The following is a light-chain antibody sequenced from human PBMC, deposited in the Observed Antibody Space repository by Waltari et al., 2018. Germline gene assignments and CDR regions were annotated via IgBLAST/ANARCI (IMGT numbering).Light chain of an antibody. Sequence: EIVLTQSPGTLSLSPGERATLPCRASQSVNSHYLAWYQQKPGQAPRLLIYGTSSRATGIPDRFSASGSGTDFILSISRLEPEDFAVYYCQQYTSPSWTFGRGTKVEIK. CDR2: GTS. CDR3: QQYTSPSWT. J-gene: IGKJ1*01. CDR1: QSVNSHY. V-gene: IGKV3-20*01.